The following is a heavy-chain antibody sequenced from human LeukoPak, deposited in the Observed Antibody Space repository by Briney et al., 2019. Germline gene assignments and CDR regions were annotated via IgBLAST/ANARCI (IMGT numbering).Heavy chain of an antibody. J-gene: IGHJ4*02. CDR2: IRYDGSNK. Sequence: GGSLRLSCAASGFTFSSYGMHWVRQAPGKGLEWVAFIRYDGSNKYYADSVKGRFTISRDNSKNTLYLQMNSLRAEDTAVYYCAEPYSSGWYGYFDYWGQGTLVTVSS. CDR3: AEPYSSGWYGYFDY. CDR1: GFTFSSYG. V-gene: IGHV3-30*02. D-gene: IGHD6-19*01.